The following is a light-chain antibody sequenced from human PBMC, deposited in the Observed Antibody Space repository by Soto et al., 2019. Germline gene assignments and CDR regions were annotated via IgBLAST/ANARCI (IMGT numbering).Light chain of an antibody. CDR2: EVS. Sequence: QSVLTQPASVSGSPGQSITISCAGSNSDIGSYKYVSWFQQHPGKAPKLIISEVSDRPSGVSTRFSGSKSGNTASLTISGLQPEDEADYYCSSYTTRGTPYVFGTGTKVTVL. V-gene: IGLV2-14*01. CDR1: NSDIGSYKY. CDR3: SSYTTRGTPYV. J-gene: IGLJ1*01.